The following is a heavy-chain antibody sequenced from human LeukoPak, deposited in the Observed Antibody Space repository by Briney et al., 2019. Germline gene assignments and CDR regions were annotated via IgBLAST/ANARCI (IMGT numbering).Heavy chain of an antibody. CDR3: ARDGAPQFDSYMDV. CDR1: GGPIGPYQ. V-gene: IGHV4-4*07. CDR2: MYISGIS. D-gene: IGHD1-14*01. J-gene: IGHJ6*03. Sequence: PSETLSLTCTVSGGPIGPYQWNWIRQPAGKWLEWIGRMYISGISDYNPSLKSRVTMSLDTSKNQFSLNLRSVTAADTAVYYCARDGAPQFDSYMDVWGKGTTVTVSS.